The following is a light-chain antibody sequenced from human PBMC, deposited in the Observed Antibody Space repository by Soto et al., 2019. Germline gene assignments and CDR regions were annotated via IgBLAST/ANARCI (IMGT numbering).Light chain of an antibody. CDR3: SSDAGNNILYV. CDR2: EVS. V-gene: IGLV2-8*01. CDR1: SNDVGGYNF. J-gene: IGLJ1*01. Sequence: QSALPHPPSASGSHGQSVTISCAGTSNDVGGYNFVSWYQQHPGKAPKLMIFEVSKRPSGVPERFSGSKSGNTASLTVTGLQTEDEADYYCSSDAGNNILYVFGTGTKLTVL.